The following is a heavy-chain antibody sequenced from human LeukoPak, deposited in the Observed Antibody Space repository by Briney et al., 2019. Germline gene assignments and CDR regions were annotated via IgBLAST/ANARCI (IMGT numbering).Heavy chain of an antibody. D-gene: IGHD3-10*01. CDR2: ISYDGSNK. V-gene: IGHV3-30-3*01. CDR3: ARDPGSYTLDI. J-gene: IGHJ3*02. CDR1: GFTSSSYA. Sequence: GGSLRLSCAASGFTSSSYAMHWVRQAPGKGLEWVTVISYDGSNKYYADSVKGRFTISRDNSKNTLYLQMDSLRTEDTAVYYCARDPGSYTLDIWGQGTMVTVSS.